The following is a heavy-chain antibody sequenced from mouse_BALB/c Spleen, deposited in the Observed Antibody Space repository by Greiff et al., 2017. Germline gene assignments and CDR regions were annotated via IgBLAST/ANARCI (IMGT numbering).Heavy chain of an antibody. CDR3: ARGLTWYFDV. CDR1: GYTFTSYY. Sequence: QVQLQQSGPELVKPGASVKMSCKASGYTFTSYYIHWVKQRPGQGLEWIGWIYPGDGSTKYNEKFKGKTTLTADKSSSTAYMLLSSLTSEDSAIYFCARGLTWYFDVWGAGTTVTVSS. D-gene: IGHD3-1*01. J-gene: IGHJ1*01. CDR2: IYPGDGST. V-gene: IGHV1S56*01.